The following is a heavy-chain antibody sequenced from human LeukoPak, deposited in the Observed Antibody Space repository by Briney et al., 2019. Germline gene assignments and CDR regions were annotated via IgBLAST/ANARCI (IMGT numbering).Heavy chain of an antibody. Sequence: GGSLRLSCAASGFTVSSYMSWVRQAPGKGLEWVSVIYDGGNKNYADSVKGRFTISRDTSKNTLFLQMNSLRAEDTGVYYCVGATRWLAYDYWGQGTLVTLSS. D-gene: IGHD6-19*01. V-gene: IGHV3-53*01. CDR1: GFTVSSY. CDR3: VGATRWLAYDY. CDR2: IYDGGNK. J-gene: IGHJ4*02.